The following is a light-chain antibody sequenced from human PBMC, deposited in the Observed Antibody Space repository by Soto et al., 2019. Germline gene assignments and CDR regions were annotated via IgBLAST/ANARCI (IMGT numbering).Light chain of an antibody. V-gene: IGLV2-23*01. Sequence: QSALTQPASVSGSPGQSITISCTGTSSDVGSYNLVSWFQQLPGKVPKLIIYEGTKRPSGVSDRFSGSKSGYTASLPISGLQAEDAADYYCFSYAGNSVYVFGTGTKVTVL. CDR3: FSYAGNSVYV. CDR2: EGT. CDR1: SSDVGSYNL. J-gene: IGLJ1*01.